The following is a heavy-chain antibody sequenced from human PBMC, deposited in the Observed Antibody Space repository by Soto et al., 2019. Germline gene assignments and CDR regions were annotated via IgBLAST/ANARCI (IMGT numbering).Heavy chain of an antibody. V-gene: IGHV1-46*01. CDR1: GYTFTRHY. CDR3: ARDRGARITIFGVVSYWMDV. Sequence: ASVKVSCKSSGYTFTRHYIHWVRQAPGQGLERMGIINPSGGSTSYAQKFQGRVTMTRDTSTSTVYMELSSLRSEDTAVYYCARDRGARITIFGVVSYWMDVWGQGTTVTVSS. CDR2: INPSGGST. J-gene: IGHJ6*02. D-gene: IGHD3-3*01.